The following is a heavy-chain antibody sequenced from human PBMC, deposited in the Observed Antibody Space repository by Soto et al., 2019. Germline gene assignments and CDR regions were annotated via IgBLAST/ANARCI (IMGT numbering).Heavy chain of an antibody. D-gene: IGHD2-15*01. Sequence: SETLSLTCAVYGGSFSGYYWSWIRQPPGKGLEWIGEINHSGSTNYNPSLKSRVTISVDTSKNQFSLKLSSVTAADTAVYYCARAYCSGGSCYSGFDPWGQGTLVTVSS. CDR2: INHSGST. V-gene: IGHV4-34*01. CDR3: ARAYCSGGSCYSGFDP. CDR1: GGSFSGYY. J-gene: IGHJ5*02.